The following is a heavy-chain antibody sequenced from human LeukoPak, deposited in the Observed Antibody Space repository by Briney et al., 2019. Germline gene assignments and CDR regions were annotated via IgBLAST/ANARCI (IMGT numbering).Heavy chain of an antibody. V-gene: IGHV3-7*01. Sequence: QAGGSLRLSCTASGFTFSSYWMTWVRQAPGKGLEWVANIKQDGSEKYYVDSVRGRFTISRDNAKNSLYLQMNSLRAEDTAVYYCARCYSSAWCPWGDYWGQGTLVSVSS. CDR1: GFTFSSYW. J-gene: IGHJ4*02. CDR3: ARCYSSAWCPWGDY. CDR2: IKQDGSEK. D-gene: IGHD6-19*01.